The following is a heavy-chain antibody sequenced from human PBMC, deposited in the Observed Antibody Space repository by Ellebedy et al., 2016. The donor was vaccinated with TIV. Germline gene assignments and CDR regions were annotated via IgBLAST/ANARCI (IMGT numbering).Heavy chain of an antibody. D-gene: IGHD6-19*01. CDR1: GFPVSKNY. J-gene: IGHJ4*02. V-gene: IGHV3-66*01. CDR2: LYSGGST. CDR3: ARNRDSSGWYADS. Sequence: GESLKISCAASGFPVSKNYMSWVRQAPGKGLEWVSVLYSGGSTSYADSVKGRFTISRDNTKNTVYLQMNSMSAEETAGCYGARNRDSSGWYADSWGQGTLVTVSS.